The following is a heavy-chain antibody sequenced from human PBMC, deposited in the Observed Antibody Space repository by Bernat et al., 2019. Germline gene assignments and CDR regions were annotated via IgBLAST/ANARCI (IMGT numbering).Heavy chain of an antibody. CDR2: IYSDGST. CDR1: GFTVSSNY. V-gene: IGHV3-66*04. D-gene: IGHD3-3*01. Sequence: EVQLVESGGNLVQPGGSLRLSCAASGFTVSSNYMSWVRQAPGKGLEWVSTIYSDGSTYYAESVKGRFVSSRDNSKNTLFLQMSRLRADDMALYYCARQDDFWSGFVVWGQGTLVTVSS. J-gene: IGHJ5*02. CDR3: ARQDDFWSGFVV.